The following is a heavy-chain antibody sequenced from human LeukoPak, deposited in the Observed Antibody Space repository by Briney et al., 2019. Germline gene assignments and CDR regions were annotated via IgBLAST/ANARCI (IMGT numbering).Heavy chain of an antibody. J-gene: IGHJ3*02. CDR1: GFTFSSYW. CDR3: ARDRNYYGSGSLAPDAFDI. D-gene: IGHD3-10*01. V-gene: IGHV3-74*01. CDR2: INTDGSST. Sequence: GGSLRLSCAASGFTFSSYWMHWVRQAPGKGLVWVSRINTDGSSTSYADSVKGRFTISRDNAKNTLYLQMNSLRAEDTAVYYCARDRNYYGSGSLAPDAFDIWGQGTMVTVSS.